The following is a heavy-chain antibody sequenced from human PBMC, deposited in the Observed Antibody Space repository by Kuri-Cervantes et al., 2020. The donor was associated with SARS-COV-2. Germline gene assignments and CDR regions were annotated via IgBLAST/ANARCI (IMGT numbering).Heavy chain of an antibody. CDR3: VRDGEHWNVDF. D-gene: IGHD1-1*01. CDR1: GVTFSDYY. Sequence: SLRLSCAASGVTFSDYYMNGVRQAPGKGLEWVAVIWYDGSNKYYADSVKCRFTLSRDNAKNMLFLQMNSMRAEDTAVDYGVRDGEHWNVDFWGQGTLVTVSS. CDR2: IWYDGSNK. J-gene: IGHJ4*02. V-gene: IGHV3-33*08.